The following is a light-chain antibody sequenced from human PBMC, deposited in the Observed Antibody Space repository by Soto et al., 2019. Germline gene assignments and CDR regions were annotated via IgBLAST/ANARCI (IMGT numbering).Light chain of an antibody. CDR3: SLFTSNTHVL. J-gene: IGLJ2*01. Sequence: QSALTQPPSVSGSPGQSVTISCTSSDVGNYNRVSWYQQPPGTAPKLMIYEVSNRPSGVPDRFSGSKSGNTASLTISGLQAEDEADYFCSLFTSNTHVLFGGGTKLTVL. V-gene: IGLV2-18*01. CDR2: EVS. CDR1: SSDVGNYNR.